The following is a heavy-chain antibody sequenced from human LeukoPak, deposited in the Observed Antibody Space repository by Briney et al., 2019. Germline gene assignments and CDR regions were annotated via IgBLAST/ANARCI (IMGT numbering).Heavy chain of an antibody. CDR3: ARAMTTVTPIDY. CDR1: GGSISSYY. D-gene: IGHD4-17*01. CDR2: VYYSGST. J-gene: IGHJ4*02. V-gene: IGHV4-59*01. Sequence: QSSETLSLTCTGSGGSISSYYWSWIRQPPGKGLEWIGYVYYSGSTNYNPSLKSRVTISVDTSKNQFSLKLSSVTAADTAVYYCARAMTTVTPIDYWGQGTLVTVSS.